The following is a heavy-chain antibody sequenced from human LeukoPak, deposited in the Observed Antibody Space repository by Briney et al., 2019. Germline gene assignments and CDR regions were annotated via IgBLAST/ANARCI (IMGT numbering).Heavy chain of an antibody. V-gene: IGHV4-39*02. CDR1: GGSISSSSYY. CDR3: ARLNTNAYPYFFDY. CDR2: VFYSGST. Sequence: PSETLSLTCTVSGGSISSSSYYWGWIRQPPGKGLEWIGSVFYSGSTYYNPSLKSRVTIYVDKSKNHFSLKLSSVTAADTALYYCARLNTNAYPYFFDYWGQGTLVTVSS. J-gene: IGHJ4*02. D-gene: IGHD2-8*01.